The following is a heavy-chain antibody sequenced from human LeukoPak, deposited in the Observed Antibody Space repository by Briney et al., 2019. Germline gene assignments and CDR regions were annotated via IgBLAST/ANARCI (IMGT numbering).Heavy chain of an antibody. Sequence: GGPLRLSCAASGFTFSSYTINWVRQAPGKGLEWVSIIYSGGNTYYADSVKGRFTISRDNSKNMLYLQMNSLRAEDTAVYYCARDRAAATGYFDFWGQGTLVTVSS. D-gene: IGHD6-13*01. CDR2: IYSGGNT. V-gene: IGHV3-53*01. J-gene: IGHJ4*02. CDR1: GFTFSSYT. CDR3: ARDRAAATGYFDF.